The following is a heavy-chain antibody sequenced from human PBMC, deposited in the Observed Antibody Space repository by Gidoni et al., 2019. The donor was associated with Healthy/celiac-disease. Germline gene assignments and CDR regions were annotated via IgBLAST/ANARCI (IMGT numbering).Heavy chain of an antibody. Sequence: EVQLVESGGGLVQPGGSLRLSCSASGFTFSSYAMHWVRQAPGKGLEYVSAISSNGGSTYYADSVKGRFTISRDNSKNTLYLQMSSLRAEDTAVYYCVKDGHGSGSYQDWYFDLWGRGTLVTVSS. J-gene: IGHJ2*01. D-gene: IGHD3-10*01. V-gene: IGHV3-64D*06. CDR3: VKDGHGSGSYQDWYFDL. CDR2: ISSNGGST. CDR1: GFTFSSYA.